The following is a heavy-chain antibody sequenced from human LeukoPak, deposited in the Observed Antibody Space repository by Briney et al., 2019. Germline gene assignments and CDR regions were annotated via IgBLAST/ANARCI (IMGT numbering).Heavy chain of an antibody. J-gene: IGHJ4*02. D-gene: IGHD1-26*01. CDR2: IYYSGST. CDR1: GGSISSSSYY. V-gene: IGHV4-39*01. CDR3: ARSPEAWEPHFDY. Sequence: PSETLSLTCTVSGGSISSSSYYWGWIRQPPGKGLEWIGSIYYSGSTYYNPSLKSRVTISVDTSKNQFSLKLSSVTAADTAVYYCARSPEAWEPHFDYWGQGTLVTVSS.